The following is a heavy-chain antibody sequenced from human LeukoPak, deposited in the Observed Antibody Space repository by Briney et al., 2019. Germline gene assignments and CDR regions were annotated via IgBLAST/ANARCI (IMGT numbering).Heavy chain of an antibody. CDR1: GYIFTSYY. CDR3: VRGGYSSSLHWFDP. V-gene: IGHV1-46*01. Sequence: APVKVSYKASGYIFTSYYMHWVRQAPGQGLEWVGIINPSGGSTSSAQKFQGRVTMTRDTSTSTVYMELSSLRSEDTAVYYCVRGGYSSSLHWFDPWGQGTLVTVSS. CDR2: INPSGGST. D-gene: IGHD6-6*01. J-gene: IGHJ5*02.